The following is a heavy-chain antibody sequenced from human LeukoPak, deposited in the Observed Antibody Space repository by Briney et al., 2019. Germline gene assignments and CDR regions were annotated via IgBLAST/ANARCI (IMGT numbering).Heavy chain of an antibody. Sequence: ASVKVSCKASGYTFTSYDINWVRQATGQGLEWMGWMNPNSGNTGYAQKFQGRVTMTRNTSISTAYMELSSLRSEDTAVYYCARVGGNYGSGSYGPDFDYWGQGTLVTVSS. V-gene: IGHV1-8*01. CDR1: GYTFTSYD. CDR2: MNPNSGNT. D-gene: IGHD3-10*01. CDR3: ARVGGNYGSGSYGPDFDY. J-gene: IGHJ4*02.